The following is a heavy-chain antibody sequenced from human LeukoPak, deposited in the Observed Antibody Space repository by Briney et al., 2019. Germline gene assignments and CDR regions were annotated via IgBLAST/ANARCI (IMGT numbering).Heavy chain of an antibody. V-gene: IGHV4-4*07. CDR3: ARDSRSYGDDAFDI. CDR1: GGSISSYY. D-gene: IGHD5-18*01. CDR2: IYTSGST. J-gene: IGHJ3*02. Sequence: SETLSLTCTVSGGSISSYYWSWIRQPAGKGLEWIGRIYTSGSTNYNPSLKSRVTISVDTSKNQFSLKLSSVTAADTAVYYCARDSRSYGDDAFDIWGQGTMVTVSS.